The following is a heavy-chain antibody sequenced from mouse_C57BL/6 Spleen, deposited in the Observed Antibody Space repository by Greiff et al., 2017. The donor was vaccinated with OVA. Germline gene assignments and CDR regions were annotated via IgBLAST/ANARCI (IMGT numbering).Heavy chain of an antibody. D-gene: IGHD2-4*01. CDR1: GYTFTSYW. V-gene: IGHV1-61*01. CDR3: ARGGGYYDYDDGYWYFDV. Sequence: QVQLQQPGAELVRPGSSVKLSCKASGYTFTSYWMDWVKQRPGQGLEWIGNIYPSDSETHYNQKFKDKATLTVDKSSSTAYMQLSSLTSEDSAVYYCARGGGYYDYDDGYWYFDVWGTGTTVTVSS. J-gene: IGHJ1*03. CDR2: IYPSDSET.